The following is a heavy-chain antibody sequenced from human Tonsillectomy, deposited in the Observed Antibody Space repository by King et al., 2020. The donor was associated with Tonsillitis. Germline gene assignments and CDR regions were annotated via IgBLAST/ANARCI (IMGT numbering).Heavy chain of an antibody. CDR2: ISSSSSTI. J-gene: IGHJ4*02. D-gene: IGHD5-24*01. CDR1: GFPFSGYS. CDR3: ARAFDGYNSRFDY. V-gene: IGHV3-48*02. Sequence: VQLVESGGDLVQPGGSLRLSCAASGFPFSGYSMNWVRQAPGKGLEWVSYISSSSSTIYYADSVKGRFTISRDNAKNSLYLQMNSLRDEDTAVYYCARAFDGYNSRFDYWGQGTLVTVSS.